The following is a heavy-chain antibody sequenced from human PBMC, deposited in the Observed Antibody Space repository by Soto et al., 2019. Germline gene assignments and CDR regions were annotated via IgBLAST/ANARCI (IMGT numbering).Heavy chain of an antibody. D-gene: IGHD6-13*01. CDR1: GGSLNYYY. V-gene: IGHV4-59*08. CDR3: ARQDSTDNYYYYGMDV. Sequence: SETLSLTCIVSGGSLNYYYWIWIRQPPGKGLEWIGNIYYSGGTNFNPSLKSRVTISVDTSKNQFSLKLSSVTAAETAVYYCARQDSTDNYYYYGMDVWGQGTTVTVSS. J-gene: IGHJ6*02. CDR2: IYYSGGT.